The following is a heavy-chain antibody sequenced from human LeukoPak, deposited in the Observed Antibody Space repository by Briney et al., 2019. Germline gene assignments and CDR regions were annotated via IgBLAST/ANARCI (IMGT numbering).Heavy chain of an antibody. V-gene: IGHV1-69*04. Sequence: SVKVSCKASGGTFSSYAISWVRQAPGQGLEWMGRIIPILGIANYAQKFQGRVTITADKSTSTAYMELSSLRSEDTAVYYCARDVSSRPPRWFDPWGQGTLVTVSS. CDR2: IIPILGIA. CDR3: ARDVSSRPPRWFDP. D-gene: IGHD2-2*01. J-gene: IGHJ5*02. CDR1: GGTFSSYA.